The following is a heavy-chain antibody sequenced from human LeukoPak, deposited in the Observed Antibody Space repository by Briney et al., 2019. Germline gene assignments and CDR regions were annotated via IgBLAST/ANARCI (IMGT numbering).Heavy chain of an antibody. D-gene: IGHD5-12*01. CDR3: AREGYSGYVLGLDYYYGMDV. V-gene: IGHV3-53*01. CDR1: GGSFSGYY. CDR2: IYSGGST. J-gene: IGHJ6*02. Sequence: ETLSLTCAVYGGSFSGYYWSWVRQAPGKGLEWVSVIYSGGSTYYADSVKGRFTISRDNSKNTLYLQMNSLRAEDTAVYYCAREGYSGYVLGLDYYYGMDVWGQGTTVTVSS.